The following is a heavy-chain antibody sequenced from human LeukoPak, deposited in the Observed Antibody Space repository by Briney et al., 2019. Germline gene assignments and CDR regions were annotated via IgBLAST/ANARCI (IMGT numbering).Heavy chain of an antibody. D-gene: IGHD6-19*01. V-gene: IGHV4-61*01. J-gene: IGHJ5*02. CDR1: GGSVSSGTYY. Sequence: PSETLSLTCTVSGGSVSSGTYYWSWIRQPPGKGLEWIGYIYHSGSTDYNPSLKSRVTISADTSKNQFSLKLTSVTAADTAVYYCARSIVSGWYWFDPWGQGTLVTVSS. CDR3: ARSIVSGWYWFDP. CDR2: IYHSGST.